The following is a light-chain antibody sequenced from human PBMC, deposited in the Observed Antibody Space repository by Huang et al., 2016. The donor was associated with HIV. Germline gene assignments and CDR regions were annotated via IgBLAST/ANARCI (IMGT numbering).Light chain of an antibody. J-gene: IGKJ1*01. V-gene: IGKV3-15*01. CDR3: QQHNTWPRT. CDR2: AAS. Sequence: EIVMTQSPATLSVSPGERATLSCRASQSVGSNLAWYQQRRGQAPGLLIYAASPRASGTPARFSGSGSGTEFTLTVSSLQSEDFAVYYCQQHNTWPRTFGQGTRV. CDR1: QSVGSN.